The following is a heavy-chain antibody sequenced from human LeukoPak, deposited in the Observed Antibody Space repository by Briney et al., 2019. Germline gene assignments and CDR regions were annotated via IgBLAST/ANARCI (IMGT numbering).Heavy chain of an antibody. V-gene: IGHV3-23*01. Sequence: GGSLRLSCAASGFTFSSYARSWVRQAPGKGLEWVSAISGSGGSTYYADSVKGRFTISRDNSKNTLYLQMNSLRAEDTAVYYCAISLPGPYYYDRSAKGYWGQGTLVTVSS. D-gene: IGHD3-22*01. CDR3: AISLPGPYYYDRSAKGY. CDR2: ISGSGGST. J-gene: IGHJ4*02. CDR1: GFTFSSYA.